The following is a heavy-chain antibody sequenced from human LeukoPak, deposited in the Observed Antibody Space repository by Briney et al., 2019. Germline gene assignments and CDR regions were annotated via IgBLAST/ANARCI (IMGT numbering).Heavy chain of an antibody. V-gene: IGHV3-30*04. Sequence: GRSLRLSCAASGFTFSNYAMHWVRQAPGKGLEWVAVISTDGTYTSYADSVKGRFTISRDNYKNTVFLQMNSLRAEDTAVYYCARDIVGDIHCDYWGQGTLVTVSS. CDR2: ISTDGTYT. D-gene: IGHD1-26*01. J-gene: IGHJ4*02. CDR3: ARDIVGDIHCDY. CDR1: GFTFSNYA.